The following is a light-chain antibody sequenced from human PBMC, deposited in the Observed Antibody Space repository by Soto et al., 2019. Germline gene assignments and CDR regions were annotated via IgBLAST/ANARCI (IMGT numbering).Light chain of an antibody. CDR3: QQIYTIPLT. Sequence: DIQMTQTPSSLSASVGDRVTITCRASQGIGNDLNWYQQKPGKAPNLLIHGGSILQSGVPPRFSGGGGGTDFTLTISSLQPEDFASYYCQQIYTIPLTFGGGTKVDI. J-gene: IGKJ4*01. CDR2: GGS. V-gene: IGKV1-39*01. CDR1: QGIGND.